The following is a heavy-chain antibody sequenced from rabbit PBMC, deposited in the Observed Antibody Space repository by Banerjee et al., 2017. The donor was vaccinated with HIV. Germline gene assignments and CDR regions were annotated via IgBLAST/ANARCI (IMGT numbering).Heavy chain of an antibody. CDR1: GFSFSSTYY. CDR2: IYTDSDGT. CDR3: ARGDTGSRHSPFNL. J-gene: IGHJ4*01. Sequence: QEQLVESGGGLVKPEGSLTLTCTASGFSFSSTYYMCWVRQAPGKGLELIACIYTDSDGTWYASWVNGRFTITRSTSLNTVTLQMTSLTAADTATYFCARGDTGSRHSPFNLWGQGTLVTVS. V-gene: IGHV1S43*01. D-gene: IGHD1-1*01.